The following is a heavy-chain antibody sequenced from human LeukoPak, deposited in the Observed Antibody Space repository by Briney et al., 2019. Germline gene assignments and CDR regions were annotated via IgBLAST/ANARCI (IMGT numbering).Heavy chain of an antibody. V-gene: IGHV3-49*02. D-gene: IGHD1-1*01. CDR1: EFIFRSFW. CDR2: IRSKAYGETA. Sequence: GGSLRLSCAGSEFIFRSFWMSWIRQAPGKGLEWVGFIRSKAYGETADYATSVKGRFTIPRDDSKAIAYLQMNSLKTEDTAVYHCTRDRGAYNLYDYWGQGTLVTVSS. CDR3: TRDRGAYNLYDY. J-gene: IGHJ4*02.